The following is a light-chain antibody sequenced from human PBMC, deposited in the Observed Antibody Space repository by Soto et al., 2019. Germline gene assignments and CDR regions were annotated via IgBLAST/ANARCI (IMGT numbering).Light chain of an antibody. V-gene: IGLV1-40*01. J-gene: IGLJ2*01. CDR3: QSYDSSLSAVV. Sequence: QAVVTQPPSVSGAPGQRVTISCTGSSSNIGAGYDARWYQQLPGTAPKLLIYGNNDRPSGVPDRFSGSKSGTSASLAITGLQAEDEADYYCQSYDSSLSAVVFGGGTQLTVL. CDR2: GNN. CDR1: SSNIGAGYD.